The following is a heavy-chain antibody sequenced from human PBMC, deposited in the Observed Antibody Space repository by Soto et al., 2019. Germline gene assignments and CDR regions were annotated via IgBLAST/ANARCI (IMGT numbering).Heavy chain of an antibody. D-gene: IGHD5-12*01. Sequence: PSQTLSLTCAISGDSVSSNSSAWNWIRQSPSGGLEWLGRTYYRSKWYSVSAVSVKSRATIKPDTSKNQFSLQLNSVTPDDSAVYYCARGLGGYNSHAFDIWGQGTMVTVSS. CDR2: TYYRSKWYS. J-gene: IGHJ3*02. V-gene: IGHV6-1*01. CDR1: GDSVSSNSSA. CDR3: ARGLGGYNSHAFDI.